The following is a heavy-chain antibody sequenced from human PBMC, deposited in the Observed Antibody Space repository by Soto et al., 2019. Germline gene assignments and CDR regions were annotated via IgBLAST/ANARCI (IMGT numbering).Heavy chain of an antibody. V-gene: IGHV4-59*08. CDR2: IYYSGST. CDR3: ARLIIGGYCSSTRYYDKGYFDD. D-gene: IGHD2-2*01. CDR1: GGSISSYY. J-gene: IGHJ4*02. Sequence: SETLSLTCTVSGGSISSYYWSWIRQPPGKGLEWIGYIYYSGSTNYNPSLKSRVTISVDTSKNQFSLKLSSVTAADTAVYYCARLIIGGYCSSTRYYDKGYFDDWGPGRLVTVSS.